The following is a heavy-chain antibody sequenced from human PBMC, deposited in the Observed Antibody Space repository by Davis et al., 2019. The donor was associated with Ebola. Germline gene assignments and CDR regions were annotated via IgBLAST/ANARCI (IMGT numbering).Heavy chain of an antibody. D-gene: IGHD4-23*01. J-gene: IGHJ4*02. CDR3: ARAPRTVVTPAFDY. CDR1: GGSVSSGSYY. CDR2: IYYSGST. Sequence: SETLSLTCTVSGGSVSSGSYYWSWIRQPPGKGLEWIGYIYYSGSTNYNPSLKSRVTISVDTSKNQFSLKLSSVTAADTAVYYCARAPRTVVTPAFDYWGQGTLVTVSS. V-gene: IGHV4-61*01.